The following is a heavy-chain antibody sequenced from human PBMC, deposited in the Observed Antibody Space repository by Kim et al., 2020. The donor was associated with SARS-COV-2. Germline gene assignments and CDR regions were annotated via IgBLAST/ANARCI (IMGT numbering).Heavy chain of an antibody. Sequence: GGSLRLSCAASGFTFSSYGMHWVRQAPGKGLEWVAVIWYDGSNKYYADSVKGRFTISRDNSKNTLYLQMNSLRAEDTAVYYCARVRARRPPYLLDYWGQGTLVTVSS. CDR2: IWYDGSNK. CDR1: GFTFSSYG. D-gene: IGHD1-26*01. V-gene: IGHV3-33*08. J-gene: IGHJ4*02. CDR3: ARVRARRPPYLLDY.